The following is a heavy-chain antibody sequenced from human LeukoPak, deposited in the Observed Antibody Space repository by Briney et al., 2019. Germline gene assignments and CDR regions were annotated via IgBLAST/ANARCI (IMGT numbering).Heavy chain of an antibody. D-gene: IGHD6-19*01. J-gene: IGHJ5*02. Sequence: GGSLRLSCAASGFTFDDYGMSWVRQAPGKGLEWVSGINWNGGSTGYADSVKGRFTISRDNAKNSLYLQMNSLRAEDTAVYYCARAAEQWLVGDWFDPWGQGTLVTVSS. CDR3: ARAAEQWLVGDWFDP. CDR2: INWNGGST. V-gene: IGHV3-20*04. CDR1: GFTFDDYG.